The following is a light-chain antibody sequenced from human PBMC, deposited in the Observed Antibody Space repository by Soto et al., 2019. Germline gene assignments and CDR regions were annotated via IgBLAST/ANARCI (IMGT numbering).Light chain of an antibody. J-gene: IGKJ1*01. CDR3: QQYYSYPPWT. CDR1: QGISSY. CDR2: AAS. Sequence: AIRMTQSPSSLSASTGDRVTITCRASQGISSYLAWYQQKPGKAPKLLIYAASTLQSGVPSRFRGSGSGTDFTLTISCLQSEAFATYYCQQYYSYPPWTFGQGTKVEIK. V-gene: IGKV1-8*01.